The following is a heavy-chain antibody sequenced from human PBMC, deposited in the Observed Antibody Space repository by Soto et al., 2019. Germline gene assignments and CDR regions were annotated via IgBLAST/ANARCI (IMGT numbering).Heavy chain of an antibody. CDR2: IHYSGST. J-gene: IGHJ4*02. Sequence: CTVSGGSISSGGYCWGWIRQPPGKGLERIGSIHYSGSTNYIPSLKSRVIISVDTSKNQVSLKLSSVTAADTAVYWCARDGNIAAAGMGFDYWGQGTLVTVSS. V-gene: IGHV4-39*07. CDR3: ARDGNIAAAGMGFDY. CDR1: GGSISSGGYC. D-gene: IGHD6-13*01.